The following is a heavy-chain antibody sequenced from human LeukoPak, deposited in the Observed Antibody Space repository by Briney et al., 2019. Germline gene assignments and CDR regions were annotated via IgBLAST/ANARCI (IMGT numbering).Heavy chain of an antibody. D-gene: IGHD6-13*01. V-gene: IGHV1-18*01. Sequence: ASVKVSCKASGYTYTTDGFSWVRQAPGQELEWMGWIDTYSGKTNYAQKFQGRVTMTSDTSTSTAYMELRSLRSDDTAVYYCARDRGIAEADSFDPWGQGTLVTVSS. CDR3: ARDRGIAEADSFDP. CDR2: IDTYSGKT. CDR1: GYTYTTDG. J-gene: IGHJ5*02.